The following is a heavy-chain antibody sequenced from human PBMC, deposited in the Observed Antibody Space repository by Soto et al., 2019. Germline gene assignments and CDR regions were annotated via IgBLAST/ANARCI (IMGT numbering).Heavy chain of an antibody. Sequence: QMQLQESGPGLVKPSQTLSLTCTVSGGSISSGDYYWSWIRQHPGKGLEWIGYIYYSGSTYYNPSLKSRVTISVDTSKSQFSLKLSSVTAADTAVYYCARWWSGSRQGFDPWGQGTLVTVSS. CDR1: GGSISSGDYY. J-gene: IGHJ5*02. V-gene: IGHV4-31*03. CDR2: IYYSGST. D-gene: IGHD3-3*01. CDR3: ARWWSGSRQGFDP.